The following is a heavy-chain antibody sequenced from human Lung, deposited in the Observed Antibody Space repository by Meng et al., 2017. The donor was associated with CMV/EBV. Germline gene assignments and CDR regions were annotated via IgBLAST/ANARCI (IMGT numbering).Heavy chain of an antibody. D-gene: IGHD1-1*01. Sequence: GSLRLXCTVSYGSVSSGSYYWSWIRQPPGKGLEWIGYIYYSGSTNYNPSLKSRVTISIDTSKNQFSLKLSSVTAADTAVYYCARAPGYRSLYGMDVWGQGTXVTVSS. CDR3: ARAPGYRSLYGMDV. CDR1: YGSVSSGSYY. J-gene: IGHJ6*02. V-gene: IGHV4-61*01. CDR2: IYYSGST.